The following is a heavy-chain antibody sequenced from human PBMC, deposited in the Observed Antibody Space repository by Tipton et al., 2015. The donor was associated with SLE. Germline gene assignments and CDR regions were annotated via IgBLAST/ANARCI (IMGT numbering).Heavy chain of an antibody. CDR3: ARVWDYGDAVVI. V-gene: IGHV4-61*09. D-gene: IGHD4-17*01. CDR1: GGSITSGSHY. Sequence: TLSLTCTVSGGSITSGSHYWTWIRQPAGKGLEWIGHISSSGSPNYSPSLRSRATMSVDTSKNQFSLQLSSVTVADTAVYFCARVWDYGDAVVIWGEGTMVTVSS. CDR2: ISSSGSP. J-gene: IGHJ3*02.